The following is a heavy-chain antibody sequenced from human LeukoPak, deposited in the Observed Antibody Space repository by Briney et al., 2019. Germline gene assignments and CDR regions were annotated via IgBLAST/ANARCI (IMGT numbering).Heavy chain of an antibody. D-gene: IGHD6-19*01. CDR3: ARSGLEILYSSGWYGGSFDY. V-gene: IGHV3-21*01. CDR2: ISSLSRHI. CDR1: GFTFSDYC. J-gene: IGHJ4*02. Sequence: PGGSLRLSCAASGFTFSDYCMHWVRQAPGKGLEWVSCISSLSRHIYYADSVRGRFTISRDNAKNSLYLQMNSLRAEDTAVYYCARSGLEILYSSGWYGGSFDYWGQGTPVTVSS.